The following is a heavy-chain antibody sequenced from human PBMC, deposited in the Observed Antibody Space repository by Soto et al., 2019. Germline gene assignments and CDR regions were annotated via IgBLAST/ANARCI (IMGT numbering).Heavy chain of an antibody. Sequence: GGSLRLSCAASGFTFDDYAMHWVRQSPGKGLEWVSGISWNSGSIGYADSVKGRFTISRDNAKNSLYLQMNSLRAEDTALYYCAKDAYSSGWHYFDYWGQGTLVTSPQ. CDR1: GFTFDDYA. D-gene: IGHD6-19*01. J-gene: IGHJ4*02. CDR3: AKDAYSSGWHYFDY. V-gene: IGHV3-9*01. CDR2: ISWNSGSI.